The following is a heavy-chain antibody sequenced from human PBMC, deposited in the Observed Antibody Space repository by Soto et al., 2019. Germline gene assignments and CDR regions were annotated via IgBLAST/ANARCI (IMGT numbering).Heavy chain of an antibody. D-gene: IGHD3-3*01. J-gene: IGHJ4*02. CDR3: AKGVYYDFWSGYYGIDY. V-gene: IGHV3-30*18. CDR2: ISYDGSNK. Sequence: GGSLTLSCAASGFTFSSYGMHWVRQAPGKGLEWVAVISYDGSNKYYADSVKGRFTISRDNSKNTLYLQMNSLRAEDTAVYYCAKGVYYDFWSGYYGIDYWGQGTLVTVSS. CDR1: GFTFSSYG.